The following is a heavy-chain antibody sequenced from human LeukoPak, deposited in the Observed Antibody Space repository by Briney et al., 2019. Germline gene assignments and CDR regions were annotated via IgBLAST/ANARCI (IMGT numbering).Heavy chain of an antibody. CDR2: INTNTGNP. J-gene: IGHJ3*02. D-gene: IGHD2-21*02. Sequence: ASVKVSCKASGYTFTSYDMNWVRQAPGQGLEWMEWINTNTGNPTYAQGFTGRFVFSLDTSVSTAYLQISSLKAEDTAVYYCARDQRYCGGDCYDAFDIWGQGTMVTVSS. CDR3: ARDQRYCGGDCYDAFDI. CDR1: GYTFTSYD. V-gene: IGHV7-4-1*02.